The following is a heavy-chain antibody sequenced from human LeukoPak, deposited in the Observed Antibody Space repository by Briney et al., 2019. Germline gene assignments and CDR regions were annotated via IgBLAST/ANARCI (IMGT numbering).Heavy chain of an antibody. Sequence: SETLSLTCTVSGGSISSGTYFWGWIRQPPGECLEWVGSIFYSGATYYNPSLKSRVTISVDTSKKQFSLKLNSVTPADTAVYYCARHGHKNEYNSPGVDYWGQGTLVTVSS. CDR1: GGSISSGTYF. CDR3: ARHGHKNEYNSPGVDY. D-gene: IGHD1-14*01. V-gene: IGHV4-39*01. J-gene: IGHJ4*02. CDR2: IFYSGAT.